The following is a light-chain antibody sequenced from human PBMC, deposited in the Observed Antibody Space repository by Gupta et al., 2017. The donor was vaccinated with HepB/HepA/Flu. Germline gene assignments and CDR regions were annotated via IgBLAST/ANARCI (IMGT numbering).Light chain of an antibody. CDR3: WQRLEFPYT. CDR2: TLS. Sequence: DIVMTQTPLSLPVTPGEPASISCRASQSLLNSDDGNTYLDWYLQKPGQSPHLLIYTLSSRASGVPDRVSGSGSGTDFTLKISWVEAEDVGVYYCWQRLEFPYTFGQETNLEI. J-gene: IGKJ2*01. CDR1: QSLLNSDDGNTY. V-gene: IGKV2-40*01.